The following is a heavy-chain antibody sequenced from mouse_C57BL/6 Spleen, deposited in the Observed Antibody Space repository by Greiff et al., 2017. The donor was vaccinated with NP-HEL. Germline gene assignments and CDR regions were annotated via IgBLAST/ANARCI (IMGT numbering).Heavy chain of an antibody. V-gene: IGHV5-4*01. CDR1: GFTFSSYA. CDR3: ARDDYGSRNRYCDV. Sequence: EVKVVESGGGLVKPGGSLKLSCAASGFTFSSYAMSWVRQTPEKRLEWVATISDGGSYTYYPDNVKGRFTISRDNAKNNLYLQLSHLKSEDTAMYYCARDDYGSRNRYCDVWGTGTTVTVSS. J-gene: IGHJ1*03. D-gene: IGHD1-1*01. CDR2: ISDGGSYT.